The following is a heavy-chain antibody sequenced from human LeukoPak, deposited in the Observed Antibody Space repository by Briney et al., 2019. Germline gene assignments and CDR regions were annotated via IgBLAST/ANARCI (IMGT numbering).Heavy chain of an antibody. V-gene: IGHV1-8*03. CDR1: GYTFTSYD. Sequence: ASVKVSCKASGYTFTSYDINWVRQATGQGLEWMRWMNPNSGNTGYAQKFQGRVTITRNTSISTAYMELSSLRSEDTAVYYCARGRLFSGGSCNDAFDIWGQGTMVTVSS. CDR3: ARGRLFSGGSCNDAFDI. CDR2: MNPNSGNT. D-gene: IGHD2-15*01. J-gene: IGHJ3*02.